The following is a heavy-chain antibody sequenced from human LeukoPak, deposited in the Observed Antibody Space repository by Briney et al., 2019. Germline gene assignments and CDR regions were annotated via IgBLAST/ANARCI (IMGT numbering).Heavy chain of an antibody. Sequence: PSETLSLTCAVYGGSFSGYYWSWIRQPAGKGLEWIGEINHSGSTNYNPSLKSRVTISVDTSKYQFSLKLSSVTAADTAVYYCARTAMGAGDAFDIWGQGTVVTVSS. J-gene: IGHJ3*02. D-gene: IGHD5-18*01. CDR2: INHSGST. CDR3: ARTAMGAGDAFDI. V-gene: IGHV4-34*01. CDR1: GGSFSGYY.